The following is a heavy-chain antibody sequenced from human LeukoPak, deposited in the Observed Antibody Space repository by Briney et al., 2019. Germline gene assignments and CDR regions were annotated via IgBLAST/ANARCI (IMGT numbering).Heavy chain of an antibody. CDR1: GFTFSSYA. CDR3: ARDLAYSRLDY. V-gene: IGHV3-23*01. J-gene: IGHJ4*02. D-gene: IGHD5-18*01. Sequence: EPGGSLRLSCAASGFTFSSYAMSWVRQAPGKGLEWAATISGGGNTAYYADSVKGRFTISRDNAENSLYLQMNSLRVEDTAFYYCARDLAYSRLDYWGQGMLVTVSS. CDR2: ISGGGNTA.